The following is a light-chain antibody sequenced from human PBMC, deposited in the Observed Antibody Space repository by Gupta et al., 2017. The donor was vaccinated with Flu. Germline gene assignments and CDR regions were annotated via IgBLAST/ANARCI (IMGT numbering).Light chain of an antibody. J-gene: IGKJ1*01. CDR2: AAS. CDR1: QTINIY. V-gene: IGKV1-39*01. Sequence: DIQMTQSPSSLSASVGDRVTITCRASQTINIYLHWYQQRPGKAPKLLIYAASTLQSGVPSRFSGSGSGTDFTLTISSLQPEDFASYYCQQSDSYPRTFGQGTKVEIK. CDR3: QQSDSYPRT.